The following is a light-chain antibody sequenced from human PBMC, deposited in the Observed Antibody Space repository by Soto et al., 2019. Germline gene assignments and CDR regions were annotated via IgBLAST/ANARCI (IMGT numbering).Light chain of an antibody. Sequence: QSALTQPASVSGSPGQSISISCTGTSSDIGSYNHVSWCQHHPGKAPKLMIYDVNNRPSGVSDRFSGSKSGYTASLTISGLQAEDEADYYCCSYARSNTLLFGGGTKLTVL. V-gene: IGLV2-23*02. CDR1: SSDIGSYNH. CDR2: DVN. CDR3: CSYARSNTLL. J-gene: IGLJ2*01.